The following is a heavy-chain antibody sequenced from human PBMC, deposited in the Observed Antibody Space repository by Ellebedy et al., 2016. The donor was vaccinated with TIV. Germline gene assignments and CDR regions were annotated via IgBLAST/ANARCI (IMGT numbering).Heavy chain of an antibody. V-gene: IGHV3-21*01. D-gene: IGHD6-19*01. CDR2: ISYGSSYI. CDR3: TRERAQLVSGSDWSGHYSWFDP. J-gene: IGHJ5*02. CDR1: GFNFSTHT. Sequence: GESLKISCAASGFNFSTHTMNWVRQAPGKGLEWVASISYGSSYIYYADSVTGRFTISRDNAKTSLYLQMNSLRAEDTAVYYCTRERAQLVSGSDWSGHYSWFDPWGQGTLVTVSS.